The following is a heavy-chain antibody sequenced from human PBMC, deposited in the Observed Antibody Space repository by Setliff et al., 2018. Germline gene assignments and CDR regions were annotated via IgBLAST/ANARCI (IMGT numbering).Heavy chain of an antibody. V-gene: IGHV3-21*01. CDR3: AKNPSYRARSGLPSYFDY. Sequence: PGGSLRLSCEASGFTFSGYSMNWVRQAPGKGLEWISSISSSSIYIAYADSVKGRFTISRDNARNSLYLQMKSLRAEDTAVYYCAKNPSYRARSGLPSYFDYWGLGTLVTVSS. CDR1: GFTFSGYS. D-gene: IGHD5-12*01. J-gene: IGHJ4*02. CDR2: ISSSSIYI.